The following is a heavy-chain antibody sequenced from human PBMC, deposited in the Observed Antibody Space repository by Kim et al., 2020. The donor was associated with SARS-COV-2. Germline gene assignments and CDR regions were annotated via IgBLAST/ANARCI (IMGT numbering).Heavy chain of an antibody. J-gene: IGHJ6*02. Sequence: YAQKFQGRVTMTRDTSTRTVYMELSSRRSEDTAVYYCVRGSHYYYYGMDVWGQGTTLTVSS. CDR3: VRGSHYYYYGMDV. V-gene: IGHV1-46*01. D-gene: IGHD2-15*01.